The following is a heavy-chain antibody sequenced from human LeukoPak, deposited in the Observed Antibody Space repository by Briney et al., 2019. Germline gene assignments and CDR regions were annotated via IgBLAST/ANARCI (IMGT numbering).Heavy chain of an antibody. V-gene: IGHV3-53*01. CDR1: GSTVSSNY. D-gene: IGHD1-14*01. CDR2: IYSGGTP. CDR3: ARGFNRGFDP. J-gene: IGHJ5*02. Sequence: PGGSLRLSCAASGSTVSSNYFSWVRQAPGKGLEWVSVIYSGGTPYYADSVKGRFTISRDISKNTLHLQMDSLRVEDTAVYYCARGFNRGFDPWGPGTLVTVSS.